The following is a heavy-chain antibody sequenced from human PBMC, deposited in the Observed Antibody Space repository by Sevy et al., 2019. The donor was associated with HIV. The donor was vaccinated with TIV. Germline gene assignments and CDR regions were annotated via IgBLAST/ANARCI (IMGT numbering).Heavy chain of an antibody. D-gene: IGHD2-21*02. CDR3: TPRCGGDSYQPFDY. J-gene: IGHJ4*02. CDR2: IKSKTDGGTT. V-gene: IGHV3-15*01. Sequence: GGSLRLSCVASGFIFSNAWMSWVRQAPGKGLEWVGRIKSKTDGGTTDYAAPVKGRFTISRDDSKNTLYLQMISLKTEDTAVYYCTPRCGGDSYQPFDYRGQGTLVTVSS. CDR1: GFIFSNAW.